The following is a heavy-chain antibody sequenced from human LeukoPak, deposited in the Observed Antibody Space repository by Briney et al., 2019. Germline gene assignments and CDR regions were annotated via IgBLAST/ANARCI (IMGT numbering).Heavy chain of an antibody. D-gene: IGHD6-13*01. Sequence: PGGSLRLSCAASRFTVSSNYMSWVRQAPGKGLEWVSVIYSGGSTYYADSVKGRFTISRDNSKNTLYLQMNSLRAEDTAVYYCATGSAAANSDAFDIWGQGTMVTVSS. J-gene: IGHJ3*02. CDR3: ATGSAAANSDAFDI. CDR2: IYSGGST. V-gene: IGHV3-53*01. CDR1: RFTVSSNY.